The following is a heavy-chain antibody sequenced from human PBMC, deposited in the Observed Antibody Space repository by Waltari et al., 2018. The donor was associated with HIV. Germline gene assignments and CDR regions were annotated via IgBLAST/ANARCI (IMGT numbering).Heavy chain of an antibody. CDR1: GYKFTKYW. D-gene: IGHD4-17*01. CDR2: IYAGDSDA. Sequence: EVRLVQSGAEVKKSGGSIKISCKGSGYKFTKYWIAWVRQMPGKGLEWMGSIYAGDSDARYNPSFQGQVTMSVDKSTNTAYLEWGSLRASDTATYYCARNNDDYDWFDPWGQGTLVTVSS. CDR3: ARNNDDYDWFDP. J-gene: IGHJ5*02. V-gene: IGHV5-51*01.